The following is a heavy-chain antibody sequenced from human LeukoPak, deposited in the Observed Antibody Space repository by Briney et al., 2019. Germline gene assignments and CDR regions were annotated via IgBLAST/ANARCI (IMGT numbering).Heavy chain of an antibody. D-gene: IGHD2-15*01. CDR3: ARELGCSGGSCYGWFDP. V-gene: IGHV4-4*07. CDR2: IYTSGST. CDR1: GGSISSYY. J-gene: IGHJ5*02. Sequence: SETLSLTCTVSGGSISSYYWSWIRQPAGKGLEWIGRIYTSGSTNYNPSLKSRVTMSVDTSKNQFSLKLSSVTAADTAVYYCARELGCSGGSCYGWFDPWGQGTLVTVSS.